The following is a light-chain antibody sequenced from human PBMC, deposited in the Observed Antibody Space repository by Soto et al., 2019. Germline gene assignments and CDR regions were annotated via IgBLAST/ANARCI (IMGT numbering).Light chain of an antibody. J-gene: IGKJ1*01. V-gene: IGKV3-20*01. CDR2: GAS. CDR3: QQYDNSPGT. CDR1: QSITRNY. Sequence: EIVLTQSPGTLSLSPGERATLSCRASQSITRNYLAWYQQKPGQAPRLLINGASRRATGIPDRFSGSGSGTDFTLTISRLEPEDFAVYYCQQYDNSPGTFGQGTEVEI.